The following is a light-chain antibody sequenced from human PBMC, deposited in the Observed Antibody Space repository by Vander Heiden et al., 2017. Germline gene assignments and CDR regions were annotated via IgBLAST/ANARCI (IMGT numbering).Light chain of an antibody. CDR3: QLVDNVIFT. Sequence: DIHMTQSPSSLSASVGDRVTITCQASQDISNYLNWYQQKPGKAPKLLIYDASNLETGVPSRFSESGSGTDFTLTISSLQPEDFATYYCQLVDNVIFTFGRGTKVDIK. CDR2: DAS. V-gene: IGKV1-33*01. J-gene: IGKJ3*01. CDR1: QDISNY.